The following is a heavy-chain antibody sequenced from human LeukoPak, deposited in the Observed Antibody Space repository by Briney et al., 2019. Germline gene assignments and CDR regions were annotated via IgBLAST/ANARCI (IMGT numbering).Heavy chain of an antibody. CDR1: GYTFINYY. V-gene: IGHV1-46*04. J-gene: IGHJ4*02. D-gene: IGHD3/OR15-3a*01. CDR3: ASLGLYFDY. CDR2: INPSGGST. Sequence: ASVKVSCKASGYTFINYYMYWVRQAPGQGLEWMGIINPSGGSTSYAQKLQGRVTMTRDMSTSTVYMELSSLRSEDAAVYYCASLGLYFDYWGQGTLVTVSS.